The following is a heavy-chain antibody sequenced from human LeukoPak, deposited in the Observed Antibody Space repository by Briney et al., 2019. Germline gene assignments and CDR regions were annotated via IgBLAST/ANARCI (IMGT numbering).Heavy chain of an antibody. CDR2: IYYSGST. V-gene: IGHV4-59*12. CDR1: GGSISSYY. Sequence: SETLSLTCTVSGGSISSYYWSWIRQPPGKGLEWIGYIYYSGSTNYNPSLKSRVTISIDTSKNQFSLKLSSVTAADTAVYYCARDGSSWYVDYWGQGTLVTVSS. CDR3: ARDGSSWYVDY. D-gene: IGHD6-13*01. J-gene: IGHJ4*02.